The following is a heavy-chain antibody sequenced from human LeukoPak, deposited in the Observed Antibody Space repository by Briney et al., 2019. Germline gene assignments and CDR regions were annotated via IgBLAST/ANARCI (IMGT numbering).Heavy chain of an antibody. V-gene: IGHV1-69*13. CDR3: ARPKRIDYYGSGGYSAAFDI. CDR1: GGTFSSYA. D-gene: IGHD3-10*01. J-gene: IGHJ3*02. Sequence: SVTVSCKASGGTFSSYAISWVRQAPGQGLEWRGGIIPIFGRANYAQKFQGRVTITADESTSTAYMELSSLRSEDKAVYYCARPKRIDYYGSGGYSAAFDIWGQGTMVTVSS. CDR2: IIPIFGRA.